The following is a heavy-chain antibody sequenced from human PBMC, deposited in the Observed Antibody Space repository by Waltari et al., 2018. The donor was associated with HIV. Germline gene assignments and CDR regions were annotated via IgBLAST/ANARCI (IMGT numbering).Heavy chain of an antibody. V-gene: IGHV3-43*01. CDR1: GLTFDVYT. CDR2: ISWDGGST. J-gene: IGHJ4*02. D-gene: IGHD6-19*01. Sequence: EVQLVESGGVVVQPGGSWRLSCAASGLTFDVYTMHWVLQAPGKGLEWVSLISWDGGSTYYADSVKGRFTISRDNSKNSLYLQMNSLRTEDTALYYCATGAGRREDYFDYWGQGTLVTVSS. CDR3: ATGAGRREDYFDY.